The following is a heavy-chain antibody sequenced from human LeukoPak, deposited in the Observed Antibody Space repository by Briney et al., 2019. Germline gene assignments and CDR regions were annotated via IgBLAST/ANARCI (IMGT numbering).Heavy chain of an antibody. CDR2: ISSSSSYI. Sequence: GGSLRLSCAASGFTFSSYSMNWVRQAPGKGLEWVSSISSSSSYIYYADSVKGRFTISRDNSDNTVYLQMNSLRAEDTAIYYCAKAPAPYYYYYGTDVWGQGTAVTVSS. V-gene: IGHV3-21*04. CDR1: GFTFSSYS. CDR3: AKAPAPYYYYYGTDV. J-gene: IGHJ6*02.